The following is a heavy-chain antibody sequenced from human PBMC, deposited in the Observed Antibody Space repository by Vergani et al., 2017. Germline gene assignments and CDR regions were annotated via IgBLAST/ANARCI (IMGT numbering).Heavy chain of an antibody. CDR3: ARSQSGIVVEEFDY. V-gene: IGHV4-30-4*08. J-gene: IGHJ4*02. CDR1: GGSISSGDSY. Sequence: QVQLQESGPGLVKPSQTLSLTCNVPGGSISSGDSYWSWIRQTPGKGLEWIGYIYHSGYTHYNPSLRSRVTLSVDTSKNQFSLKVTTVTAADTAVYFCARSQSGIVVEEFDYWGQGTLVTVSS. D-gene: IGHD2-15*01. CDR2: IYHSGYT.